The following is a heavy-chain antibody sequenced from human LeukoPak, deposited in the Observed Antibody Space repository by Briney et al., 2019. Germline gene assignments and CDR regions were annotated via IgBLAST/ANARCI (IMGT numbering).Heavy chain of an antibody. D-gene: IGHD4-17*01. CDR2: ISYDGSNK. V-gene: IGHV3-30-3*01. J-gene: IGHJ4*02. Sequence: GGSLRLSCAASGVIFNNFAFHWVRQAPGKGLEWAAAISYDGSNKYYADSVRGRLTISRDNSKNTLYLQMNSLRAEDTAVYYCARAGRADGDYHYFEYWGQGTLVTVSS. CDR1: GVIFNNFA. CDR3: ARAGRADGDYHYFEY.